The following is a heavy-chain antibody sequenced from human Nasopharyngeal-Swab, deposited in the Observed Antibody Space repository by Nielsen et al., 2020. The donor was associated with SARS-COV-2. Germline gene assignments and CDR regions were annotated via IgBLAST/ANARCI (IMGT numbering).Heavy chain of an antibody. CDR1: GGSISSSSYY. J-gene: IGHJ6*02. V-gene: IGHV4-39*07. CDR2: IYYSGST. Sequence: SETLSLTCTVSGGSISSSSYYWGWIRQPPGKGLEWIGSIYYSGSTYYNPSLKSRVTISVDTSKNQFSLKLNSVTAADTAVYYCARCLGWGSGSSVVWYYYYGMDVWGQGTTVTVSS. D-gene: IGHD3-10*01. CDR3: ARCLGWGSGSSVVWYYYYGMDV.